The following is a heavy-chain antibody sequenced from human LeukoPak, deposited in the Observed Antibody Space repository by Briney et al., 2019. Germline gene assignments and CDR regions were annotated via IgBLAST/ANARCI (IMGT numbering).Heavy chain of an antibody. Sequence: TGGSLRLSCAASGFTFSTYWMHWVRQAPGRGLVWVSRINSDGSSTTYADSVKGRFTISRDNAKNTLYLQVNSLRAEDTAVYYCARGWGPGIGLFDYWGQGTLVTVSS. D-gene: IGHD1-26*01. CDR1: GFTFSTYW. V-gene: IGHV3-74*01. J-gene: IGHJ4*02. CDR3: ARGWGPGIGLFDY. CDR2: INSDGSST.